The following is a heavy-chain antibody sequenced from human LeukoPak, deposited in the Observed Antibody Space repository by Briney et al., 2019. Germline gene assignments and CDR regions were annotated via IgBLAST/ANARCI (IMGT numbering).Heavy chain of an antibody. J-gene: IGHJ4*02. CDR3: ARSGSTVDY. CDR1: GFTFSSYW. CDR2: IYSGGST. V-gene: IGHV3-53*01. Sequence: PGGSLRLSCAASGFTFSSYWMSWVRQAPGKGLEWVSVIYSGGSTYYADSVKGRFTISRDNSKNTLYLQMNSLRAEDTAVYYCARSGSTVDYWGQGTLVTVSS. D-gene: IGHD3-10*01.